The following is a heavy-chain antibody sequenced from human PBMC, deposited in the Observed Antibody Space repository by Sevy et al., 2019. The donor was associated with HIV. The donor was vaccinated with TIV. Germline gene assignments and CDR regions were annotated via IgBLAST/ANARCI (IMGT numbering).Heavy chain of an antibody. V-gene: IGHV3-53*01. CDR3: ARSVVKTVMSTSLDYFDY. CDR2: LYSTGSA. CDR1: GFDVSSNY. Sequence: GGSLRLSCVASGFDVSSNYMSWVRQTPGKGLEWVSILYSTGSAYYADTVQGRFTISRDSSKNTLYLQLHSLRSEDTARYYCARSVVKTVMSTSLDYFDYWGQGTLVTVSS. J-gene: IGHJ4*02. D-gene: IGHD3-16*01.